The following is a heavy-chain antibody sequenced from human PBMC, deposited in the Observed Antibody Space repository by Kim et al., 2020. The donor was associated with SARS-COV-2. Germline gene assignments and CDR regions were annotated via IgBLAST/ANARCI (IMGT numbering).Heavy chain of an antibody. CDR3: ARGQNQWLVLFDY. V-gene: IGHV3-21*01. J-gene: IGHJ4*02. D-gene: IGHD6-19*01. Sequence: YADSVKGRFTIARDNAKNSLYLQMNSLRAEDTAVYYCARGQNQWLVLFDYWGQGTLVTVSS.